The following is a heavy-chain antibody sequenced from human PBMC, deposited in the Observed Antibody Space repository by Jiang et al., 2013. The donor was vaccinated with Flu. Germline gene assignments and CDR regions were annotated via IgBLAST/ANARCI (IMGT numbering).Heavy chain of an antibody. D-gene: IGHD5-24*01. J-gene: IGHJ4*02. CDR1: GFTFSNYA. Sequence: QLVESGGGLVQPGGSLRLSCAASGFTFSNYAMSWVRQAPGKGLEWVSTFSGGGGSAYHADSVKGRFTIPRDNSKNTLYLQMNSLRAEDTAVYYCAKGRDGSISHWGQGTLVTVSS. CDR2: FSGGGGSA. V-gene: IGHV3-23*04. CDR3: AKGRDGSISH.